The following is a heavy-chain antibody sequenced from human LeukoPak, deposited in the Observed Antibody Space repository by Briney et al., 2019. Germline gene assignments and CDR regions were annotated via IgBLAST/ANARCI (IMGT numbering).Heavy chain of an antibody. Sequence: GGSLRLSCAASGFTFSDYYMSWIRQAPGKGLEWVSYISSSSSYTNYADSVKGRFTISRDNAKNSLYLQMNSLRAEDTAVYYCARAYSSSPNYYYYGMDVWGQGTTVTVSS. V-gene: IGHV3-11*06. CDR3: ARAYSSSPNYYYYGMDV. CDR2: ISSSSSYT. CDR1: GFTFSDYY. J-gene: IGHJ6*02. D-gene: IGHD6-6*01.